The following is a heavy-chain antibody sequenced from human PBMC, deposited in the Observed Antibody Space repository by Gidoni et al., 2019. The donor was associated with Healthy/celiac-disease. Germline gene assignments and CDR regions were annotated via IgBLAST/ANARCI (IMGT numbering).Heavy chain of an antibody. CDR1: GFTFSSYA. J-gene: IGHJ2*01. D-gene: IGHD2-21*02. CDR3: AKGPPLVRIYCGGDCYTSAQYWYFDL. Sequence: EVQLLESGGGLVQPGGSLRLSCAASGFTFSSYAMSWVRQAPGKGLEWVSAISGSGGSTYYADSVKGRFTISRDNSKNTLYLQMNSLRAEDTAVYYCAKGPPLVRIYCGGDCYTSAQYWYFDLWGRGTLVTVSS. CDR2: ISGSGGST. V-gene: IGHV3-23*01.